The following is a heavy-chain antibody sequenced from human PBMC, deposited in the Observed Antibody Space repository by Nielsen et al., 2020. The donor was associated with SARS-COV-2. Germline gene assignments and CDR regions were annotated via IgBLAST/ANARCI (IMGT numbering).Heavy chain of an antibody. CDR2: IYYSGST. D-gene: IGHD5-18*01. CDR1: GGSISSHF. CDR3: ARAPGVQLWFNGMDV. Sequence: SETLSLTCTVSGGSISSHFWSWIRQPPGKGLEWIGYIYYSGSTYYNPSLKSRVTISVDTSKNQFSLKLSSVTAADTAVYYCARAPGVQLWFNGMDVWGQGTTVTVSS. V-gene: IGHV4-30-4*01. J-gene: IGHJ6*02.